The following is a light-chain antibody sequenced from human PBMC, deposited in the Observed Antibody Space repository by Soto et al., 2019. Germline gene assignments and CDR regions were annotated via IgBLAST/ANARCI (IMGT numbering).Light chain of an antibody. CDR2: GAS. J-gene: IGKJ1*01. Sequence: DIQMTQSPPSLSASVGDRVTIICRASQDIRGWLAWYQKKPGKGPKLLIHGASNLQTGVPSRFSGSGSGTEFTLTIDNLQAEDFATYFCQQANKFPRTFGHGTTVEIK. CDR1: QDIRGW. V-gene: IGKV1-12*01. CDR3: QQANKFPRT.